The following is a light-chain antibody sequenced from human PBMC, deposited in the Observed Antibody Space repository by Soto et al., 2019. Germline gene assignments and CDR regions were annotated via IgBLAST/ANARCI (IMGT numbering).Light chain of an antibody. CDR1: QSISSW. CDR3: QQSNSYST. J-gene: IGKJ1*01. Sequence: IQISKSPSTLSAYVGDRVTITCRASQSISSWLAWYQQKPGKAPKLLIYKASSLESGVPSRFSGSGSGTEFTLTISSLQPDDFATYYCQQSNSYSTFGQGTKV. V-gene: IGKV1-5*03. CDR2: KAS.